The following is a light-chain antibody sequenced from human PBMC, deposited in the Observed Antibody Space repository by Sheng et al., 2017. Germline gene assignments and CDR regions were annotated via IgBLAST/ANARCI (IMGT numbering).Light chain of an antibody. CDR3: QVWDSGSVV. CDR2: DDS. CDR1: NIGTKA. J-gene: IGLJ2*01. Sequence: SYVVTQPPSVSVAPGQTATIPCVGDNIGTKAVHWYQQGPGQAPLLVVYDDSDRPSGIPARFSGSNSDNTATLTISRAEAGDEADYYCQVWDSGSVVFGGGTKLTVL. V-gene: IGLV3-21*02.